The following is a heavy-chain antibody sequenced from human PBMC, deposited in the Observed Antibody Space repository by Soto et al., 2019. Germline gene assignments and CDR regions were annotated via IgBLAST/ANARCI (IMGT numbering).Heavy chain of an antibody. CDR2: INPHGGST. CDR3: ARSSGGNFGIIIEGSNWFDP. Sequence: SVKVSCKATGDTFTSYYLNWVRQAPGQGLEWLGVINPHGGSTKYAQKFQGRVTITRDTSRSTVYMELRSLRSDDTAIYYCARSSGGNFGIIIEGSNWFDPWGQGTLVTVSS. J-gene: IGHJ5*02. D-gene: IGHD3-3*01. CDR1: GDTFTSYY. V-gene: IGHV1-46*01.